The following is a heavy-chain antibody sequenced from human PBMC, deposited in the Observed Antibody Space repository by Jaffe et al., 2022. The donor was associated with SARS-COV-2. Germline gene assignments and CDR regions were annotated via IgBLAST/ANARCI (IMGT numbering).Heavy chain of an antibody. CDR1: GLIFSSSW. CDR2: INQDGSEI. Sequence: DVQLVESGGGLVQPGGSLRLSCAPSGLIFSSSWMYWVRQAPGKGLEWVANINQDGSEIYYVDSVKGRFTISRDNAKNSLFLQMTSLRAEDTAVYHCAAGDGMDVWGQGTTVTVSS. D-gene: IGHD1-26*01. CDR3: AAGDGMDV. V-gene: IGHV3-7*01. J-gene: IGHJ6*02.